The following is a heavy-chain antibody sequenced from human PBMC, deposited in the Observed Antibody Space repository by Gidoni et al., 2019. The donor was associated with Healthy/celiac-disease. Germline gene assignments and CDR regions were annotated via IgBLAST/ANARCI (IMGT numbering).Heavy chain of an antibody. D-gene: IGHD3-22*01. CDR1: GGSTSGSHW. V-gene: IGHV4-4*02. CDR2: IYLSGRT. J-gene: IGHJ5*02. CDR3: ARAYDSSGSPTAGFDP. Sequence: QVQLQESGPGLVKPSGTLSLTCAVPGGSTSGSHWWSWGRQPPGKGLEWIGVIYLSGRTNYNPSLQSRVTISLDKSKNQFSLKLSSVTAADTAVYYCARAYDSSGSPTAGFDPWGQGTLVTVSS.